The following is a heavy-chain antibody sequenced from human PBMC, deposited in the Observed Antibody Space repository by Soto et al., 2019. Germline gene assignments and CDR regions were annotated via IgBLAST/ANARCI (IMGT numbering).Heavy chain of an antibody. J-gene: IGHJ2*01. CDR2: INDRGSI. CDR3: ARESHDSLTGPPWVWYFDL. CDR1: GGSFSGYY. D-gene: IGHD3-9*01. V-gene: IGHV4-34*01. Sequence: QVQLQQWGAGPLRPLETLSLTCGVSGGSFSGYYWSWIRQSPGTGLEWIGEINDRGSINYNPSLKSRVSISVDTSKNHYSLNLRSVTAADTAVYYCARESHDSLTGPPWVWYFDLWGRGTLVTVSS.